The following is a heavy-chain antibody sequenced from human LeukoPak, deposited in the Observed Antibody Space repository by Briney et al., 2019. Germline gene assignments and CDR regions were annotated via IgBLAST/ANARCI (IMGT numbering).Heavy chain of an antibody. CDR2: ITSSSRYT. V-gene: IGHV3-21*06. J-gene: IGHJ3*02. CDR1: VFTFSTYN. CDR3: ARGSYCTNGVCQFGDAFDI. D-gene: IGHD2-8*01. Sequence: GGSLRLSCAASVFTFSTYNMNWVRQAPGKGLEWVSSITSSSRYTFYADSVKGRFTISRDNAKNSLYLQMNSLRAEDTAVYYCARGSYCTNGVCQFGDAFDIWGQGTMVTVSS.